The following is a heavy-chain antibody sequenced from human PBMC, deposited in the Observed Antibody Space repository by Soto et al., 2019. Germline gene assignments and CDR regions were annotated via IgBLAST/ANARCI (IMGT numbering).Heavy chain of an antibody. CDR2: INHTGGIT. D-gene: IGHD6-19*01. V-gene: IGHV4-4*02. CDR1: GDSIASGNW. CDR3: ARWFCIGNGCNSRWFDP. Sequence: SETLSLTCAVSGDSIASGNWWSGVRQAPGKGLEWIGEINHTGGITNYNPSLKSRVNISLDKSKNQFSLKLNSVTAADTAVYYCARWFCIGNGCNSRWFDPWGQGTQVTVS. J-gene: IGHJ5*02.